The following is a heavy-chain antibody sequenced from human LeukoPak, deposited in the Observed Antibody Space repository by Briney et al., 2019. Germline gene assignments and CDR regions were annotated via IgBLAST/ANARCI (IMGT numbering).Heavy chain of an antibody. V-gene: IGHV3-74*01. J-gene: IGHJ4*02. D-gene: IGHD3-10*01. Sequence: GGTLRLSCAASGFTFSSDWMHWVRQAPGKGLVWVSRINGDGSSTRYADSVKGRFTISRDSAKNMLYLEMNTLRAEDTAVYYCARANHGSGTSHYFDHWGQGTLVTVSS. CDR3: ARANHGSGTSHYFDH. CDR1: GFTFSSDW. CDR2: INGDGSST.